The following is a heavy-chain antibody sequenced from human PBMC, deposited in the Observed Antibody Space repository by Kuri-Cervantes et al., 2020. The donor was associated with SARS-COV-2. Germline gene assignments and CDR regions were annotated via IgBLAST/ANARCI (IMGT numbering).Heavy chain of an antibody. V-gene: IGHV3-30*04. Sequence: LSLTCAASHFTFSSYAFHWVRQAPGQGLEWVAAISYDGNNKYFADSVRGRFTVSRDNAKNSLYLQMNSLRAEDTAVYYCARDPYWGQGTLVTVSS. J-gene: IGHJ4*02. CDR2: ISYDGNNK. CDR1: HFTFSSYA. CDR3: ARDPY.